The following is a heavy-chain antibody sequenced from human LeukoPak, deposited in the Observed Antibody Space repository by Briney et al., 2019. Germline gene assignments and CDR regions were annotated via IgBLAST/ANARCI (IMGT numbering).Heavy chain of an antibody. CDR1: GGSISSYY. CDR2: IYTSGST. Sequence: SETLSLTCTVSGGSISSYYWSWIRQPAGKGLEWIGRIYTSGSTNYNPSLKSRVTMSVDTSKNQFSLKLSSVTAADTAVYYCARDKYTIQLWPPLRPHNWFDPWGQGTLVTVSS. V-gene: IGHV4-4*07. J-gene: IGHJ5*02. CDR3: ARDKYTIQLWPPLRPHNWFDP. D-gene: IGHD5-18*01.